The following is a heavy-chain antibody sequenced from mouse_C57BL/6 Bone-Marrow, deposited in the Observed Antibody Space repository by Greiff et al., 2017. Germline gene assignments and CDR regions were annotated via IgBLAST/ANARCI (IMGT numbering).Heavy chain of an antibody. CDR1: GFTFSDYG. CDR3: ARPLYYGSSYDAMDY. Sequence: EVQLVESGGGLVKPGGSLKLSCAASGFTFSDYGMHWVRQAPEKGLEWVAYISSGSSTIYYADTVQGRFTISRDNAKNTLFLQMTSLRSEDTAMYYCARPLYYGSSYDAMDYWGQGTSVTVSS. CDR2: ISSGSSTI. V-gene: IGHV5-17*01. J-gene: IGHJ4*01. D-gene: IGHD1-1*01.